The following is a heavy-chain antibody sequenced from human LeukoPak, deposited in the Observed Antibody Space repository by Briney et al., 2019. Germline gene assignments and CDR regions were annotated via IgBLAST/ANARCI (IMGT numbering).Heavy chain of an antibody. D-gene: IGHD4-11*01. CDR3: SRRPIGGDYSNYVVDV. J-gene: IGHJ6*04. Sequence: SQTLSLTCTVSGGSISSGSYYWSWIRQPAGKGLEWIGRIYTSGSTDYNPSLKSRVTISVDTSKNQFSLKLSSVTAADTAVYYCSRRPIGGDYSNYVVDVWGKGTTVTVSS. CDR2: IYTSGST. CDR1: GGSISSGSYY. V-gene: IGHV4-61*02.